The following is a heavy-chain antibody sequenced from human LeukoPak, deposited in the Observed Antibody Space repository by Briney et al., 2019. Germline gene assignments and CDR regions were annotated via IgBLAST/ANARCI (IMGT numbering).Heavy chain of an antibody. J-gene: IGHJ4*02. Sequence: GGSLRLSCAASVFTFSSYAMSWVRQAPGKGLEWVSAISGSGGSTYYADSVKGRFTISRDNSKNTLYLQMNSLRAEDTAVYYCVKTERPAAMPSFDYWGQGTLVTVSS. V-gene: IGHV3-23*01. D-gene: IGHD2-2*01. CDR3: VKTERPAAMPSFDY. CDR1: VFTFSSYA. CDR2: ISGSGGST.